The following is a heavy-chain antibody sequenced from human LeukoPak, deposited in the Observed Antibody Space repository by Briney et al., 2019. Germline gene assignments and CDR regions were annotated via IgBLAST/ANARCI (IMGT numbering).Heavy chain of an antibody. D-gene: IGHD3-10*01. Sequence: ASVKVSCKTSGYSFTGYYMNWVRQAPGQGLEWMGWISAYNGNTNYAQKLQGRVTMTTDTSTSTAYMELRSLRSDDTAVYYCAKTRGGYDAFDIWGQGTMVTVSS. CDR2: ISAYNGNT. CDR3: AKTRGGYDAFDI. V-gene: IGHV1-18*04. CDR1: GYSFTGYY. J-gene: IGHJ3*02.